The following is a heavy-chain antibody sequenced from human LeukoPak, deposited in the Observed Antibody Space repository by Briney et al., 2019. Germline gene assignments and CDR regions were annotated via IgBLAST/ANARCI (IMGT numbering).Heavy chain of an antibody. J-gene: IGHJ4*02. CDR2: IYTSGST. D-gene: IGHD3-22*01. Sequence: PSETLSLTCTVSGGSISSSSYYWSWIRQPAGKGLEWIGRIYTSGSTNYNPSLKSRVTMSVDTSKNQFSLKLSSVTAADTAVYYCARDSYSSGYSTINYWGQGTLVTVSS. V-gene: IGHV4-61*02. CDR1: GGSISSSSYY. CDR3: ARDSYSSGYSTINY.